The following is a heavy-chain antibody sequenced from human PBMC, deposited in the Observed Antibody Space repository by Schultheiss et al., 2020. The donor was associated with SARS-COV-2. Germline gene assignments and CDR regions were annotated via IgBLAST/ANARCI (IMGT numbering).Heavy chain of an antibody. J-gene: IGHJ4*02. D-gene: IGHD3-9*01. V-gene: IGHV3-30*01. CDR3: ASSLRYFDWLLDY. CDR2: ISYDGSNK. Sequence: GGSLRLSCAASGFTFSSYAMHWVRQAPGKGLEWVAVISYDGSNKYYADSVKGRFTISRDNSKNTLYLQMNSLRAEDTAVYYCASSLRYFDWLLDYWGQGTLVTVSS. CDR1: GFTFSSYA.